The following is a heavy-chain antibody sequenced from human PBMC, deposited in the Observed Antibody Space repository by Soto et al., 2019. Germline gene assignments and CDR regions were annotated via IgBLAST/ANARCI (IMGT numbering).Heavy chain of an antibody. CDR2: IYYSGST. Sequence: QLQLQESGPGLVKPSETLSLTCTISGDSISNSNYYWGWIRQPPGKGLEWIGSIYYSGSTYYNPSIKSRVTISVDTSRNQFSLKLRSVTAGDTAVYHCARTGYGSDRTWFDPWGQGTLVTVSS. J-gene: IGHJ5*02. V-gene: IGHV4-39*01. D-gene: IGHD3-10*01. CDR3: ARTGYGSDRTWFDP. CDR1: GDSISNSNYY.